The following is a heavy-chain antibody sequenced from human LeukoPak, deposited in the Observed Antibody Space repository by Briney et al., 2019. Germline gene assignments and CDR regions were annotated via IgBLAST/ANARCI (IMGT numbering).Heavy chain of an antibody. CDR1: GYSFTTYW. D-gene: IGHD1-26*01. Sequence: GESLKISCKGSGYSFTTYWIGWVRQMPGKGLEWMGIIYSGDSDTRYSPSFQGQVTISADKSISTAHLQWSSLKASDTAMYYCARLGAAATTGFDYWGQGTLVAVSS. CDR2: IYSGDSDT. CDR3: ARLGAAATTGFDY. J-gene: IGHJ4*02. V-gene: IGHV5-51*01.